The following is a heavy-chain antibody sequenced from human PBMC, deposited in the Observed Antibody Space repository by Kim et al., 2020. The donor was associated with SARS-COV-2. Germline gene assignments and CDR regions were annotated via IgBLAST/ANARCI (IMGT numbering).Heavy chain of an antibody. D-gene: IGHD6-13*01. CDR3: ARRERQQLGPASDY. J-gene: IGHJ4*02. V-gene: IGHV5-51*01. Sequence: YSPSFRGQVTISADKSISTAYLQWSSLKAADTALYYCARRERQQLGPASDYWGQGTLVTVSS.